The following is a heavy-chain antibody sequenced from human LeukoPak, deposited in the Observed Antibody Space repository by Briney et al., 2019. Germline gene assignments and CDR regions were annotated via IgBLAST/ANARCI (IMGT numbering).Heavy chain of an antibody. J-gene: IGHJ3*02. V-gene: IGHV1-69*05. CDR1: GGTFSSYA. D-gene: IGHD1-26*01. Sequence: SVKVSCKASGGTFSSYAISWVRQAPGQGLEWMGRIIPIFGTANYAQKFQGRVTITTDESTSTAYMELSSLRSEDTAVYYCAREGGRELLSTGSLVGAPGDIWGQGTMVTVSS. CDR3: AREGGRELLSTGSLVGAPGDI. CDR2: IIPIFGTA.